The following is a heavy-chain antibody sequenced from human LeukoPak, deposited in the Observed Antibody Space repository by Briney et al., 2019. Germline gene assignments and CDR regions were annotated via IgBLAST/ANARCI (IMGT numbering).Heavy chain of an antibody. Sequence: SETLSLTCTVSGYSISNNFYWAWIRQSPGKGLEWIVSINHSWSTYYNPSLKSRVTISVDTSKNQFSLKLTSVTAADTAVYYCARDNPITMIVVAPDYWGQGTLVTVSS. V-gene: IGHV4-38-2*02. CDR3: ARDNPITMIVVAPDY. CDR2: INHSWST. D-gene: IGHD3-22*01. J-gene: IGHJ4*02. CDR1: GYSISNNFY.